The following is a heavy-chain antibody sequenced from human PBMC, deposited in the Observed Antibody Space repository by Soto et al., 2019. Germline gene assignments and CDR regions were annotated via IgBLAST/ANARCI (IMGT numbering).Heavy chain of an antibody. V-gene: IGHV3-23*01. CDR1: GFTFSSYA. J-gene: IGHJ6*02. Sequence: PGGSLRLSCSASGFTFSSYAMTWVRQAPGKGLEWVSGIGYTGSPTYHAVSVKGRFTIFRDNSKDTLYLQMNSLTAEDTAVYYCAKGAMRSFYYLDVWGQGTTVTVSS. CDR3: AKGAMRSFYYLDV. D-gene: IGHD1-26*01. CDR2: IGYTGSPT.